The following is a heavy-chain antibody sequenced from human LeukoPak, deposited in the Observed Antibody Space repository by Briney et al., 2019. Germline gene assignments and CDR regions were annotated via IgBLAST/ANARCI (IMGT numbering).Heavy chain of an antibody. CDR2: INTDGSST. CDR3: VATLAVVRGVIRGDDY. CDR1: GFTLSNYW. D-gene: IGHD3-10*02. Sequence: GGSLRLPCAASGFTLSNYWIHWVRQAPGKGLVWVSRINTDGSSTNYADSVRGRFTVSRDNAKNTLYLQMNSLRAEDTAVYYCVATLAVVRGVIRGDDYWGRGTLVTVSS. V-gene: IGHV3-74*01. J-gene: IGHJ4*02.